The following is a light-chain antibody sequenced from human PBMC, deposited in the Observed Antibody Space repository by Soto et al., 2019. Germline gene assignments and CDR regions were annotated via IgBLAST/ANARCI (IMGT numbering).Light chain of an antibody. CDR1: QSVSSSS. CDR2: GAS. J-gene: IGKJ1*01. CDR3: QQRYRWPPIT. V-gene: IGKV3D-20*02. Sequence: EIVLTQSPGTLSLSPGERATLSCRASQSVSSSSLTWYQQKPGQAPRLLIYGASTRATGIPDRFSGSGSGTDFTLTISSLEPEDFAVYYCQQRYRWPPITFGQGTKVDIK.